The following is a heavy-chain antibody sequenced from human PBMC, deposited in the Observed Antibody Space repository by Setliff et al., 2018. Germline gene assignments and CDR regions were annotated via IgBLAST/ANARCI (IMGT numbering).Heavy chain of an antibody. V-gene: IGHV4-38-2*02. CDR1: GSAISSGHY. D-gene: IGHD4-17*01. CDR3: VRDAGDGYGVDAYAGGGFDI. CDR2: FRPSGKT. J-gene: IGHJ3*02. Sequence: SETLSLTCAVSGSAISSGHYWGWIRQPPGKGLEWIGSFRPSGKTYYNPSLKSRVTISVDTSKKHFSLKLTSVTAADTAVYYCVRDAGDGYGVDAYAGGGFDIWGQGTVGTVSS.